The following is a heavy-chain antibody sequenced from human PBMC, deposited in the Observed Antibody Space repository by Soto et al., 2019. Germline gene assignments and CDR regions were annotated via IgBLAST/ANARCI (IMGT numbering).Heavy chain of an antibody. CDR1: GFAFSGSA. D-gene: IGHD3-10*01. CDR3: AKDHSMARGVFDY. CDR2: VGTKANSYAT. V-gene: IGHV3-73*01. J-gene: IGHJ4*02. Sequence: PGGSLRLSCAASGFAFSGSAIHWVRQASGKGLEWVGRVGTKANSYATQYSASVKGRFTISRDGSKSTLYLQMNSLRAEDTAVYSCAKDHSMARGVFDYWGQGTLVTVSS.